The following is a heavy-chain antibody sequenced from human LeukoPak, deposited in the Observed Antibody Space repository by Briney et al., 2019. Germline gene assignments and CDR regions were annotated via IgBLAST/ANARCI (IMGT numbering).Heavy chain of an antibody. Sequence: GGSLRLSCAASGFTFSSYWMSWVRQAPGKGLEWVANIKQDGSEKYYVDSVKGQFTISRDNAKNSLYLQMNSLRAEDTAVYYCAREGVKWDLDYWGQGTLVTVSS. CDR3: AREGVKWDLDY. CDR2: IKQDGSEK. V-gene: IGHV3-7*01. J-gene: IGHJ4*02. CDR1: GFTFSSYW. D-gene: IGHD1-26*01.